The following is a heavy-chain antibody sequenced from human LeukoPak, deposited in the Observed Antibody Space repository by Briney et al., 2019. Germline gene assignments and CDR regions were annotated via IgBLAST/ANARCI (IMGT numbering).Heavy chain of an antibody. CDR2: ISSSSSYI. Sequence: KPGGSLRLYCAASGFTFSSYSVNWVRQAPGEGLEWVSSISSSSSYIYYADSVKGRFTISRDNAKNSLYLQMNSLRAEDTAVYYCAREDQLDYWGQGTLVTVSS. CDR3: AREDQLDY. J-gene: IGHJ4*02. CDR1: GFTFSSYS. V-gene: IGHV3-21*01.